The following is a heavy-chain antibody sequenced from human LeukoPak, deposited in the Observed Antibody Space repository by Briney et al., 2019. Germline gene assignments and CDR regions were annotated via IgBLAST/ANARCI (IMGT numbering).Heavy chain of an antibody. D-gene: IGHD3-3*01. J-gene: IGHJ4*02. V-gene: IGHV4-38-2*02. Sequence: PSETLSLTCTVSGYSISNGYYWGWIRQPPGKGLEWVGSISHRGSTYYNPSLRSRITISLDRSKQKFSLKLTSVTAADTAVYFCARGAEYYAIWRGYAGYSDYWGQGISVTVSS. CDR1: GYSISNGYY. CDR2: ISHRGST. CDR3: ARGAEYYAIWRGYAGYSDY.